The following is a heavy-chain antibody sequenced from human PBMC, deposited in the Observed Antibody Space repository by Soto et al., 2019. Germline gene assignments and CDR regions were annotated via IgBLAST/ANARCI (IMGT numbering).Heavy chain of an antibody. CDR1: GYSFTSYW. Sequence: GESLKISCKGSGYSFTSYWISWVRQMPGKGLEWLGRIDPSDSYTNYSPSFQGHVTISADKSISTAYLQWSSMKASDTAMYYCPRHMDDGTGADITHFGCCGRGTLVTVSS. CDR2: IDPSDSYT. V-gene: IGHV5-10-1*01. D-gene: IGHD1-26*01. J-gene: IGHJ4*02. CDR3: PRHMDDGTGADITHFGC.